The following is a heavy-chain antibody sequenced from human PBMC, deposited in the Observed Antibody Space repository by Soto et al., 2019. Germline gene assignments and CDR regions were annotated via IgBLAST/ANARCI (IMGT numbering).Heavy chain of an antibody. CDR3: GRLGSDAFDI. J-gene: IGHJ3*02. V-gene: IGHV3-21*01. CDR1: GFTFNYFT. CDR2: ISSSSSHK. Sequence: EVQLVESGGGLVKPGESLRLSCAASGFTFNYFTMNWVRQAPGKGLEWVASISSSSSHKYSADSVRGRFTFSRDNAIDSLDLQMNSLRVEDTAGYYLGRLGSDAFDIWGQEALVTFSS.